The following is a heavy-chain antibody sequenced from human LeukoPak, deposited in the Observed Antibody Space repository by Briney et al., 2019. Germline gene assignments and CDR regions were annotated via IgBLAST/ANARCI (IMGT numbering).Heavy chain of an antibody. J-gene: IGHJ4*02. CDR3: ARDSYSSSSYYFDY. CDR1: GFTFISYG. CDR2: ITGSGGST. V-gene: IGHV3-23*01. D-gene: IGHD6-6*01. Sequence: PGGSLRLSCAASGFTFISYGMSWVRQAPGKGLEWVSGITGSGGSTYYADSGKGRFTISRDNSKNTLYLQINSLRAEDTAVYYCARDSYSSSSYYFDYWGQGTLVTVSS.